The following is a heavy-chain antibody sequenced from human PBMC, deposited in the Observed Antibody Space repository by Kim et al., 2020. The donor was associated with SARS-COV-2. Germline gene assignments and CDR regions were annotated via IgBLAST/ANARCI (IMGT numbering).Heavy chain of an antibody. CDR3: ARSYYDSSGFQKPFDY. CDR1: GFTFSSYS. D-gene: IGHD3-22*01. Sequence: GGSLRLSCAASGFTFSSYSMNWVRQAPGKGLEWVSYISSSSSTIYYAVSVKGRFTISRDNAKNSLYLQMNSLRAEDTAVYYCARSYYDSSGFQKPFDYWGQGTLVTVSS. J-gene: IGHJ4*02. V-gene: IGHV3-48*04. CDR2: ISSSSSTI.